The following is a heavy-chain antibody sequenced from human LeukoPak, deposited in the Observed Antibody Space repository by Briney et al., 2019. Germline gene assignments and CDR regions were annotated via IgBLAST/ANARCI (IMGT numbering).Heavy chain of an antibody. CDR3: ARDFSGSPGWNFDY. D-gene: IGHD1-26*01. CDR1: GFTFSSYS. Sequence: PGGSLRLSCAASGFTFSSYSMNWVRQAPGKGLEWVSSISSSSSYIYYADSVKGRFTISRDNAKNSLYLQMNSLRAEDTAVYYCARDFSGSPGWNFDYWGQGTLVTVSS. J-gene: IGHJ4*02. CDR2: ISSSSSYI. V-gene: IGHV3-21*01.